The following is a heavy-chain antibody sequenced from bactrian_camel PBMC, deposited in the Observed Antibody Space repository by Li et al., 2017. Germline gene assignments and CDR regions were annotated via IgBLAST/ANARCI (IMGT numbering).Heavy chain of an antibody. J-gene: IGHJ4*01. Sequence: HVQLVESGGGLVQPGGFLRLSCTASGFKIDEYAMAWFRQAPGKGPEGVATTYVKARGGGGWYTDSVKGRFTTSRDNTNNRVYLQMNSLRPDDSAVYYCLTWRETGDGPYNVGSQGTQVTVS. CDR1: GFKIDEYA. V-gene: IGHV3S60*01. CDR2: TYVKARGGGG. D-gene: IGHD7*01.